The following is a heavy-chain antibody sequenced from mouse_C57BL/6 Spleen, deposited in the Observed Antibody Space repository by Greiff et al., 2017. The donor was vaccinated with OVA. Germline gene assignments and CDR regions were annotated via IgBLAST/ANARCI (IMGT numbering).Heavy chain of an antibody. Sequence: VKLMESGPGLVQPSQCLSITCTASGFSFTSYGVNWVRQSPGKGLEWLGVIWRGGSTDYTAAFMSRLSITKDNSKSQVVFKRNSLRADDTAIYYCAKSGDADYFDYWGQGTTLTVSS. CDR3: AKSGDADYFDY. V-gene: IGHV2-5*01. J-gene: IGHJ2*01. CDR1: GFSFTSYG. CDR2: IWRGGST.